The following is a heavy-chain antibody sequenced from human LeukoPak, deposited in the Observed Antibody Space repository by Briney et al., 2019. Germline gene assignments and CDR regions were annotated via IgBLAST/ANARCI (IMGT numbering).Heavy chain of an antibody. V-gene: IGHV4-39*01. D-gene: IGHD1-26*01. CDR2: LHYGGNT. CDR1: GDSFSSSTYY. J-gene: IGHJ4*02. Sequence: PSETLSLTCIVSGDSFSSSTYYWAWIRQPPGKGLEWIGSLHYGGNTYYNPSLKSRVTMSVDTSKNQFSLKVSSVTAADTAVYYCARHRSGSYDGRDFDYWGQGTLVTVSS. CDR3: ARHRSGSYDGRDFDY.